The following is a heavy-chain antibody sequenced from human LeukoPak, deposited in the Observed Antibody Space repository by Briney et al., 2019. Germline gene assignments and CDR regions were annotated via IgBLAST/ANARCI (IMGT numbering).Heavy chain of an antibody. CDR1: GGTFSSYA. CDR3: ANTLYYYDSSGNQPNYYYYYMDV. CDR2: IIPIFGTA. V-gene: IGHV1-69*06. D-gene: IGHD3-22*01. J-gene: IGHJ6*03. Sequence: GASVKVSCKASGGTFSSYAISWVRQAPGQGLEWMGGIIPIFGTANYAQKFQGRVTITADKSTSTAYMELSSLRSEDTAVYYCANTLYYYDSSGNQPNYYYYYMDVWGKGTTVTVSS.